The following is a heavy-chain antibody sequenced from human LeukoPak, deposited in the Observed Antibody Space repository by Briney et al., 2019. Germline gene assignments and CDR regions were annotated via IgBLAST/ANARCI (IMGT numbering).Heavy chain of an antibody. CDR1: GGSISSYY. CDR2: IYYSGST. CDR3: ARDTAGSFDY. Sequence: SETLSLTCTVSGGSISSYYWSWIRQPPGKVLEWIGYIYYSGSTNYNPSLKSRVTISVDTSKNQFSLKLSSVTAADTAVYYCARDTAGSFDYWGQGTLVTVSS. J-gene: IGHJ4*02. D-gene: IGHD6-13*01. V-gene: IGHV4-59*01.